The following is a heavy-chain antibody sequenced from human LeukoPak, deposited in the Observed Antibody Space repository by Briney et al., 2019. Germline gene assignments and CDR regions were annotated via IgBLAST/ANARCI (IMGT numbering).Heavy chain of an antibody. D-gene: IGHD3-10*01. CDR2: MKPNSGNR. J-gene: IGHJ6*02. CDR1: GYTFTSYD. V-gene: IGHV1-8*01. CDR3: AREAWFGEHVGMDV. Sequence: ASVKVSCKASGYTFTSYDINWVRQATGQGLEWMGWMKPNSGNRGYAQKFQGRVTMTRNTSISTAYMELSSLRSEDTAVYYCAREAWFGEHVGMDVWGQGTTVTVSS.